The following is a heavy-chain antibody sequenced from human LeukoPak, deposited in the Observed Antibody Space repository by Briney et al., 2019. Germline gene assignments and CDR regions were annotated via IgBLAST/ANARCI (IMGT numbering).Heavy chain of an antibody. CDR1: GYTFTSYD. CDR2: RNPNSGNT. J-gene: IGHJ4*02. V-gene: IGHV1-8*01. Sequence: ASVKVSCKASGYTFTSYDINWVRQATGQGLEWVGWRNPNSGNTGCAQKFQGRVTMTRNTSISTAYMELSSLRSEDTAVYYCATISVDSSGYYYADFDYWGQGTLVTVSS. CDR3: ATISVDSSGYYYADFDY. D-gene: IGHD3-22*01.